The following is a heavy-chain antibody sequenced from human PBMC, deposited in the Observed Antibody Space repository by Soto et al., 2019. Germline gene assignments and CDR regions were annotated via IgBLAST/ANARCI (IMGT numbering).Heavy chain of an antibody. CDR3: AKRRGAGGHFDY. CDR2: VSIGGST. Sequence: DVQLLESGGGLVQPEGSLRLSCAASGVTFSSYAMGWVRQGPGKGLEWVAVVSIGGSTHYADSVRGRFTISRDNSKNTLSLQMNSLTAEDPAVYFCAKRRGAGGHFDYWGQGALVTVSS. J-gene: IGHJ4*02. V-gene: IGHV3-23*01. D-gene: IGHD2-15*01. CDR1: GVTFSSYA.